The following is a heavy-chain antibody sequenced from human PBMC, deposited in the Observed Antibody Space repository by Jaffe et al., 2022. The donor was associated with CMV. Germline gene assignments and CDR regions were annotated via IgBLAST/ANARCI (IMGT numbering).Heavy chain of an antibody. J-gene: IGHJ6*02. D-gene: IGHD6-6*01. CDR3: ARGQPLVAARTYYYYGMDV. CDR1: GYTFTSYD. V-gene: IGHV1-8*01. CDR2: MNPNSGNT. Sequence: QVQLVQSGAEVKKPGASVKVSCKASGYTFTSYDINWVRQATGQGLEWMGWMNPNSGNTGYAQKFQGRVTMTRNTSISTAYMELSSLRSEDTAVYYCARGQPLVAARTYYYYGMDVWGQGTTVTVSS.